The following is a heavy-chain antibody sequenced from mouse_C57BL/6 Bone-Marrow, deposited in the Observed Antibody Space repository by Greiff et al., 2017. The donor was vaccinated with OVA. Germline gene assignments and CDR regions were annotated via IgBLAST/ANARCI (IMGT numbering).Heavy chain of an antibody. CDR1: GYPFPRYW. J-gene: IGHJ4*01. CDR3: AWGYYVYAMDY. Sequence: QPPVAALFPPLASVKLSCTASGYPFPRYWMHWVKQRPGQGLEWIGMIHPNSGSTNYNEKFKSKATLTVDKSSSTAYMQLSSLTSEDSAVYYCAWGYYVYAMDYWGQGTSVTVSS. CDR2: IHPNSGST. V-gene: IGHV1-64*01. D-gene: IGHD2-3*01.